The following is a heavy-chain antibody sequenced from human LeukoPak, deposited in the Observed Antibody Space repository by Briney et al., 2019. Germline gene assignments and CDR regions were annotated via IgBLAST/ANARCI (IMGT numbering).Heavy chain of an antibody. J-gene: IGHJ4*02. D-gene: IGHD3-9*01. CDR1: GFTFSDSY. Sequence: PGGSLRLSCAAPGFTFSDSYMTWIRQAPGRGLEWLSYISGSGSGINYADSVKGRFTISRDNTMNSLYLQMNSLRVEDTAVYYCSRDPRLADYWGQGTLVTVSS. CDR3: SRDPRLADY. V-gene: IGHV3-11*01. CDR2: ISGSGSGI.